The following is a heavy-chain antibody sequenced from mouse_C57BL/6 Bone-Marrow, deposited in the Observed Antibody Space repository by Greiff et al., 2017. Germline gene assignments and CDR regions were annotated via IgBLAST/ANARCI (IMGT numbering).Heavy chain of an antibody. J-gene: IGHJ2*01. CDR3: ARRDYGSSPYYFDY. V-gene: IGHV1-81*01. D-gene: IGHD1-1*01. CDR1: GYTFTSYG. CDR2: IYPRSGNT. Sequence: QVQLQQSGAELARPGASVKLSCKASGYTFTSYGISWVKQRTGQGLEWIGEIYPRSGNTYYNEQFQGKATLTADKSSSTAYMELRSLTSEDSAVYFCARRDYGSSPYYFDYWGQGTTLTVSS.